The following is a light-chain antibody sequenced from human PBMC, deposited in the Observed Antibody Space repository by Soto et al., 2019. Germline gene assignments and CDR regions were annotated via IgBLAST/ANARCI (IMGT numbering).Light chain of an antibody. CDR2: GAS. CDR3: QQYNTWPRT. Sequence: ETVMTQSPATLSVSPGEGATLSCRATESINQNLAWYQQKPGQAPRLLIHGASYRATGIPDRFSGRGSGTEFTLAISRLQSEDFALYYCQQYNTWPRTFGGGTKVEIK. J-gene: IGKJ4*01. V-gene: IGKV3-15*01. CDR1: ESINQN.